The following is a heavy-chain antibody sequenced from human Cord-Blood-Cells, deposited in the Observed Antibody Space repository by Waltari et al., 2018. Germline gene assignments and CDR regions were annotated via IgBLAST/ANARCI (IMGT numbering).Heavy chain of an antibody. CDR1: GFTFSSYA. CDR2: ISYDGSNK. Sequence: QVQLVESGGGVVQPGRSPRLSCAASGFTFSSYAMHWVRQAPGKGLEWVAVISYDGSNKYYADSVKGRFTISRDNSKNTLYLQMNSLRAEDTAVYYCARDQGYWGQGTLVTVSS. J-gene: IGHJ4*02. CDR3: ARDQGY. V-gene: IGHV3-30-3*01.